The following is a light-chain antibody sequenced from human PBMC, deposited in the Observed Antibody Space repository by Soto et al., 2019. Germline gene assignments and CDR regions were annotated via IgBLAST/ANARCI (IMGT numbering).Light chain of an antibody. J-gene: IGKJ1*01. V-gene: IGKV1-39*01. CDR2: AAS. CDR3: QQSYSTTWT. Sequence: DIQMTQSPSSLSASVGDRVTITCRASQNIDHHLNWYQYKPGRAPKLLMDAASRMQSGVPSRFSGSGTGTEFTLIINSLQPEDFATYYCQQSYSTTWTFGQGTRVEVK. CDR1: QNIDHH.